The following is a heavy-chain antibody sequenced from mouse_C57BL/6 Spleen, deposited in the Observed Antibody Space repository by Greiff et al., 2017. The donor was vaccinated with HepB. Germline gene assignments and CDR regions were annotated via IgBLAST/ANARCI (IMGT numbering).Heavy chain of an antibody. CDR1: GYTFTSYW. V-gene: IGHV1-52*01. J-gene: IGHJ3*01. D-gene: IGHD2-4*01. CDR3: ARSGYDYDWFAY. Sequence: QVQLQQPGAELVRPGSSVKLSCKASGYTFTSYWMRWVKQRPIQGLEWIGNIDPSDSETHYNQKFKDKATLTVDKSSSTAYMQLSSLTSEDSAVYYCARSGYDYDWFAYWGQGTLVTVSA. CDR2: IDPSDSET.